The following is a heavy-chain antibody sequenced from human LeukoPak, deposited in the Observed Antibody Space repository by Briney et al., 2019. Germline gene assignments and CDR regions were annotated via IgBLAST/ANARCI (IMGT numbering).Heavy chain of an antibody. Sequence: SETLSLTRTVSGGSISSSTYYWGWSRQPPGKGLEWIVNLYYSGSTYYNPSLKSRVTISVATSKNQFSLKLSSVTAADTAVYYCARQAISGYDPPPFDSWGQGTLVTVSS. CDR1: GGSISSSTYY. CDR3: ARQAISGYDPPPFDS. CDR2: LYYSGST. D-gene: IGHD5-12*01. J-gene: IGHJ4*02. V-gene: IGHV4-39*01.